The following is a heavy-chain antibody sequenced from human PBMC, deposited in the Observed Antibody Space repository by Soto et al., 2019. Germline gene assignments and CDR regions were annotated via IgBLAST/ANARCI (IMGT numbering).Heavy chain of an antibody. CDR1: GGSISRSNW. J-gene: IGHJ5*02. D-gene: IGHD1-7*01. CDR3: ARGRGNYNGWLDP. CDR2: IYHSGTT. Sequence: QVQLQESGPGLVKPSGTLSLTCVVSGGSISRSNWWSWVRQSPGKGLEWIGEIYHSGTTNYTPSLKGRVTISLDKSKNHFSLKLTSVTAADTAVYYCARGRGNYNGWLDPWGQGTLVTVSS. V-gene: IGHV4-4*02.